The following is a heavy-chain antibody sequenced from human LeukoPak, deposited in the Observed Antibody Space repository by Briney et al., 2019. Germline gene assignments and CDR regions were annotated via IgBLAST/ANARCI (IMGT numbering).Heavy chain of an antibody. Sequence: SETLSLTCTVSGGSISSSTHYWGWIRQPPGKGLDWIGTIYYSGSTYYNPSLKSRATISVDTSKNQFSLKLGSVTAADTAVYYCVRQTYGSGSYYNLDCWGQGTLVTVSS. J-gene: IGHJ4*02. CDR1: GGSISSSTHY. CDR2: IYYSGST. D-gene: IGHD3-10*01. CDR3: VRQTYGSGSYYNLDC. V-gene: IGHV4-39*01.